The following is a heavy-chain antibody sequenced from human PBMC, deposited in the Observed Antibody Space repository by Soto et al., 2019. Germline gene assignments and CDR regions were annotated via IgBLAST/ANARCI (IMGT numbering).Heavy chain of an antibody. CDR1: GFTFTSSA. J-gene: IGHJ4*02. Sequence: ASVKVSCKASGFTFTSSAFQWVRQARGQRPEWIGWIAVGSGYTNYAQRFQDRVTLTRDMSTATTYMELSRLTSEDTAIYYCAADAKAWQQMVPSDYWGQVTMVTVSS. V-gene: IGHV1-58*01. D-gene: IGHD2-8*01. CDR2: IAVGSGYT. CDR3: AADAKAWQQMVPSDY.